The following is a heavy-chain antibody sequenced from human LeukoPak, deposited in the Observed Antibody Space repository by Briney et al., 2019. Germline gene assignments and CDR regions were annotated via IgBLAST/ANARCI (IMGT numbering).Heavy chain of an antibody. J-gene: IGHJ6*03. V-gene: IGHV1-18*01. CDR1: GYTFTSYG. CDR2: ISAYNGNT. D-gene: IGHD3-10*01. Sequence: ASVKVSCKASGYTFTSYGISWVRQAPGQGLEWMGWISAYNGNTNYAQKLQGRVTMTRDMSTSTVYMELSSLRSEDTAVYYCARGSFGGFGEDYYYMDVWGKGTTVTVSS. CDR3: ARGSFGGFGEDYYYMDV.